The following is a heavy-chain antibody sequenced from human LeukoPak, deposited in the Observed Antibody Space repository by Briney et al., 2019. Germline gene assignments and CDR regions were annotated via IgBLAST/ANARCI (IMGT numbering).Heavy chain of an antibody. CDR3: AREYSYGLYYYYYMDV. D-gene: IGHD5-18*01. V-gene: IGHV3-23*01. Sequence: PGGSLRLSCAASGFTFNSYAMSWVRQAPGKGLECVSDISGGSGSTYYADSVRGRFSISRDNSKNTLYLQVNSLRAEDTAVYYCAREYSYGLYYYYYMDVWGKGTTVTVSS. CDR2: ISGGSGST. J-gene: IGHJ6*03. CDR1: GFTFNSYA.